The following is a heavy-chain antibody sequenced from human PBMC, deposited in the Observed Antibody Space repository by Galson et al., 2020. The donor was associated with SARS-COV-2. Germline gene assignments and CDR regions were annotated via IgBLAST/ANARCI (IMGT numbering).Heavy chain of an antibody. J-gene: IGHJ4*02. Sequence: ASETLSLTCTVSGGSISSYYWSWTRQPPGKGLEWNGYIYYSGSTNYNPSLKSRVTISVDTSKNQFSLKLSSVTAADTAVYYCARHLTGAARAPYYVDYWGQGTLVTVS. V-gene: IGHV4-59*08. CDR3: ARHLTGAARAPYYVDY. CDR1: GGSISSYY. D-gene: IGHD3-9*01. CDR2: IYYSGST.